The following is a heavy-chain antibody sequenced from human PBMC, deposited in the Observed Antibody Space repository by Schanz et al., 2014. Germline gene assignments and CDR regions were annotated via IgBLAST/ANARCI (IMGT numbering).Heavy chain of an antibody. V-gene: IGHV1-18*01. J-gene: IGHJ3*02. Sequence: QVQLVQSGAEVKKPGVSVKVSCKASGYIFGSHGMTWVRQAPGQGPELMGWINAHTGNTQYAQKFQGRVNMTRDTVTTTVHLELTRLRTDDTAIYYCARVHIATYDYNSPGAFDIWGQGTRVTVSS. D-gene: IGHD3-10*01. CDR2: INAHTGNT. CDR3: ARVHIATYDYNSPGAFDI. CDR1: GYIFGSHG.